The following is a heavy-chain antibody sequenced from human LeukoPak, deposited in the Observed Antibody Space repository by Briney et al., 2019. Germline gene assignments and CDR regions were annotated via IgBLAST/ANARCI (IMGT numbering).Heavy chain of an antibody. CDR2: INRDGTSI. Sequence: QPGGSLRLSCAASGFIFNAYWMHWIRQAPGKGLVWVSRINRDGTSITYADSARGRFTVSRDNAKSTLYLQMNSLTADDTALYYCVRDVRGVGQDYYYMDVWGKGTTVTVSS. J-gene: IGHJ6*03. D-gene: IGHD3-10*01. CDR1: GFIFNAYW. CDR3: VRDVRGVGQDYYYMDV. V-gene: IGHV3-74*01.